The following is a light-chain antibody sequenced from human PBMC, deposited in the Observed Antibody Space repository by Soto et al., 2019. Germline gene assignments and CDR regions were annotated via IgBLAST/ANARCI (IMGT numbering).Light chain of an antibody. CDR2: DVS. J-gene: IGLJ2*01. CDR1: SSDVGGYNY. CDR3: SSYTSSSTVV. V-gene: IGLV2-14*03. Sequence: QSVLTQPASVSGSPGQSITISCTGTSSDVGGYNYVSWYQHHPGKAPKLMIYDVSNQPSGVSKRFSGSKSGNTASLTISGLQAEDEADYYCSSYTSSSTVVVGGGTKLTVL.